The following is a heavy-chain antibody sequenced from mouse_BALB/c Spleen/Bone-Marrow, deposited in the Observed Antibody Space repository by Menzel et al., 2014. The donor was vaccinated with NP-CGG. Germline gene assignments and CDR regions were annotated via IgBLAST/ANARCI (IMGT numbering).Heavy chain of an antibody. J-gene: IGHJ3*01. V-gene: IGHV5-9-2*01. D-gene: IGHD2-4*01. CDR3: ARHAYYDQTEVSFVY. CDR1: GFSFSSYG. Sequence: EVQLVESGGGLVKSGGSLKLSCAASGFSFSSYGMSWVRQTPEKRLEWVATISGGGSYTFYPDSVKGRFTISRDNAKSNLYLQLSSLRSEDTALYYCARHAYYDQTEVSFVYWGQGTLVTVSA. CDR2: ISGGGSYT.